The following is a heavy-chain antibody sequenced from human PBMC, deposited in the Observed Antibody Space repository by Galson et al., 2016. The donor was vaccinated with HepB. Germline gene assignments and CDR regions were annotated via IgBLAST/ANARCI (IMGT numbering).Heavy chain of an antibody. D-gene: IGHD2-15*01. CDR1: GDTFNTYT. J-gene: IGHJ1*01. V-gene: IGHV1-69*13. Sequence: SVKVSCKASGDTFNTYTFNWVRQAPGQGLEWMGGIMPIFGAPNYAQEFQGRLTITADESTNTAYMELSSLRSDDTAVYYCARDTGRGYWRGGSCYQDSFQRWGQGTLVTVAS. CDR2: IMPIFGAP. CDR3: ARDTGRGYWRGGSCYQDSFQR.